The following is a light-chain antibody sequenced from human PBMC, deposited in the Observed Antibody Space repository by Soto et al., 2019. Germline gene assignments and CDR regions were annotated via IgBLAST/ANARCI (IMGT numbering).Light chain of an antibody. J-gene: IGKJ1*01. Sequence: EIVMTQSPAILSVSPGERVTLSCRASQSVSSNLAWYQQKPGQAPRLLFYGSSTKATGIPARFSGSGSGTEFTLTISSLQSEDFAVYYCQQYDNWPRTFGQGTKVDIK. CDR1: QSVSSN. CDR2: GSS. V-gene: IGKV3-15*01. CDR3: QQYDNWPRT.